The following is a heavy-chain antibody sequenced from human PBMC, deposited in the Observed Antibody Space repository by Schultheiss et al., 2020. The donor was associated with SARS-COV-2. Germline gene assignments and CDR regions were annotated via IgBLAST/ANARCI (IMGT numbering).Heavy chain of an antibody. CDR3: ARDQAPSGGSYWGSGRGMDV. CDR2: IYHSGST. J-gene: IGHJ6*02. D-gene: IGHD1-26*01. CDR1: GGSISSYY. Sequence: SETLSLTCTVSGGSISSYYWSWIRQPPGKGLEWIGSIYHSGSTYYNPSLKSRVTISVDTSKNQLSLKLTSLTAEDTAVYYCARDQAPSGGSYWGSGRGMDVWGQGTTVTVSS. V-gene: IGHV4-59*12.